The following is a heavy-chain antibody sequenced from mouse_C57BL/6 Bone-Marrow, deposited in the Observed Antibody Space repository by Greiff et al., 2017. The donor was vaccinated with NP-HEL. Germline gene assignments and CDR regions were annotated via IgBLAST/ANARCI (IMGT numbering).Heavy chain of an antibody. J-gene: IGHJ2*01. Sequence: VQLQQSGAELVRPGSSVKMSCKTSGYTFTSYGINWVKQRPGQGLEWIGYIYIGNGYTEYNEKFKGKATLTSDTSSSTAYMQLSSLTSEESEIYFSEPHYYGSSYPYYFDYWGQGTTLTVSS. CDR3: EPHYYGSSYPYYFDY. CDR1: GYTFTSYG. D-gene: IGHD1-1*01. CDR2: IYIGNGYT. V-gene: IGHV1-58*01.